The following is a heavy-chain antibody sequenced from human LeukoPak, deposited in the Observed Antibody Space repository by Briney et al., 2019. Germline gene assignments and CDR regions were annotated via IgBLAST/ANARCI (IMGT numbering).Heavy chain of an antibody. D-gene: IGHD2-8*01. CDR3: ARSAYQWTAMVGYYYYYMDV. V-gene: IGHV4-4*09. Sequence: SETLSLTCTVSGGSISSYYWSWIRQPPGKGLEWIGYIYTSGSTNYNPSLKSRVTISVDTSKNQFSLKLSSVTAADTAVYYCARSAYQWTAMVGYYYYYMDVWGKGTTVTVSS. CDR1: GGSISSYY. CDR2: IYTSGST. J-gene: IGHJ6*03.